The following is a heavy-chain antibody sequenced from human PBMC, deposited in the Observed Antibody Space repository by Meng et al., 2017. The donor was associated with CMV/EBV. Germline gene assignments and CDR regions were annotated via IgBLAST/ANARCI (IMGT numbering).Heavy chain of an antibody. V-gene: IGHV1-2*02. CDR2: INPNSGGT. Sequence: ASVKVSCKASGYAFTGYYMHWVRQASGQGLEWMGWINPNSGGTNYAQKFQGRVTMTRDTSISTAYMELSRLRSDDTAVYYCARVGRYFVVLDYWGQGTLVTVSS. CDR3: ARVGRYFVVLDY. J-gene: IGHJ4*02. CDR1: GYAFTGYY. D-gene: IGHD3-9*01.